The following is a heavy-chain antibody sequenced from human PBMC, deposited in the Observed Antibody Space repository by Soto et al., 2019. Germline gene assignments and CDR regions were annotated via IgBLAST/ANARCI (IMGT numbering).Heavy chain of an antibody. D-gene: IGHD6-13*01. CDR2: IYYSGST. J-gene: IGHJ4*02. CDR3: AREGQQLAGDY. V-gene: IGHV4-31*02. Sequence: SETLSLTCTVSGGSISSGGYYWSWIRQHPGKGLEWIGYIYYSGSTYYNPSLKSRVTISVDTSKNQFSLKLSSVTAPDTAVYYCAREGQQLAGDYWGQGTLVTVSS. CDR1: GGSISSGGYY.